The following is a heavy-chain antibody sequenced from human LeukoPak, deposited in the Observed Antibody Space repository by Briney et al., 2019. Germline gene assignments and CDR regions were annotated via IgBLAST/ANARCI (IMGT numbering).Heavy chain of an antibody. D-gene: IGHD3-3*01. J-gene: IGHJ4*02. Sequence: PGGSLRLSCAASGFTFSSYGMHWVRQAPGKGLEWVAGIWYDGSNKCYADSVKGRFTISRDNSKNTLYLQMNSLRAEDTAVYYCARDPNWSGYSLFDYWGQGTLVTVSS. CDR2: IWYDGSNK. CDR1: GFTFSSYG. V-gene: IGHV3-33*01. CDR3: ARDPNWSGYSLFDY.